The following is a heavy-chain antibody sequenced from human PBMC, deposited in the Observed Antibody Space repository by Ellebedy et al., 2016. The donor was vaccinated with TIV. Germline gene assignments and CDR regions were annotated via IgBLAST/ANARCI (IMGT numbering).Heavy chain of an antibody. CDR3: ARDSPTGRGNDY. D-gene: IGHD3-10*01. CDR2: IRRTSEYI. V-gene: IGHV3-21*01. J-gene: IGHJ4*02. Sequence: PGGSLRLSCVASGFSFAIFGMNWVRQAPGKGQEWVSTIRRTSEYIYYIDSVKGRFTISRDDAQNSLYLQMNSLRAEDTAVYYCARDSPTGRGNDYWGQGSLVTVAS. CDR1: GFSFAIFG.